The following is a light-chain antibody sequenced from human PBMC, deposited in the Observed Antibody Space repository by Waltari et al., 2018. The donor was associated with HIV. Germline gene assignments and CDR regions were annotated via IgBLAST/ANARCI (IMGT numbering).Light chain of an antibody. V-gene: IGKV3-15*01. Sequence: IVLPPSTATLSLSPGDRAPLSCGTSQGVHINLDWYQQKPGQAPRLLIYGVSTRATGVPARFSGSGSGTEFTLTISSLQAEDFAVYYCQQDNKWPYKFGQGTKLEIK. J-gene: IGKJ2*01. CDR3: QQDNKWPYK. CDR2: GVS. CDR1: QGVHIN.